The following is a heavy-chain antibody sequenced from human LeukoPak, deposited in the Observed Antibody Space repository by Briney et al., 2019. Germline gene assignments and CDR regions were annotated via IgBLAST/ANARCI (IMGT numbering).Heavy chain of an antibody. V-gene: IGHV4-34*01. CDR2: INHSGST. Sequence: SETLSLTCTVSGGSISSYYWSWIRQPPGKGLEWIGEINHSGSTNYNPSLKSRVTISVDTSRNQFSLKLSSVTAADTAVYYCARVFDYWGQGTLVTVSS. CDR3: ARVFDY. CDR1: GGSISSYY. J-gene: IGHJ4*02.